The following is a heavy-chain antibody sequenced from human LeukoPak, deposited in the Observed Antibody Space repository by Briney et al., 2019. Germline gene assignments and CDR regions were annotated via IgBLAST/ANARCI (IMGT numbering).Heavy chain of an antibody. V-gene: IGHV4-38-2*01. CDR2: IYHSGST. CDR1: GYSISSGYY. Sequence: SETLSLTCAVSGYSISSGYYWGWIRQPPGKGLEWIGSIYHSGSTYYNPSLKGRVTISVDTSKNQFSLKLSSVTAADTAVCYCARRGSSAGSFDYWGQGTLVTVSS. J-gene: IGHJ4*02. D-gene: IGHD6-6*01. CDR3: ARRGSSAGSFDY.